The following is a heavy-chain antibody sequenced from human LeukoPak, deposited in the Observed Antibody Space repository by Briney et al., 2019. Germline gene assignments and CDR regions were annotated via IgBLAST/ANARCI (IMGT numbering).Heavy chain of an antibody. CDR1: GGTFSSYA. J-gene: IGHJ3*02. CDR2: IIPIFGTA. Sequence: ASVKVSCKASGGTFSSYAISWVRQAPGQGLEWMGGIIPIFGTANYAQKFQGRVTITADESTSTAYMELTSLRSEDTAVYYRARDVDYYYGSGSYNAFDIWGQGTMVTVSS. V-gene: IGHV1-69*13. CDR3: ARDVDYYYGSGSYNAFDI. D-gene: IGHD3-10*01.